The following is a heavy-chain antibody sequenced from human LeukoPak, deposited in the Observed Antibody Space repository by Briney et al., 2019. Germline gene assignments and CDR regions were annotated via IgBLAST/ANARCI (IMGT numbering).Heavy chain of an antibody. V-gene: IGHV3-23*01. J-gene: IGHJ4*02. CDR2: ISGSGGST. Sequence: PGGALRLSCAASGFTFSSYAMSWVRQAPGKGLEWVSAISGSGGSTYYADSVKGRFTISRDNSKNTLYLQMNSLRAEDTAVYYCAKGHSGYDYFDYWGQGTLVTVSS. D-gene: IGHD5-12*01. CDR3: AKGHSGYDYFDY. CDR1: GFTFSSYA.